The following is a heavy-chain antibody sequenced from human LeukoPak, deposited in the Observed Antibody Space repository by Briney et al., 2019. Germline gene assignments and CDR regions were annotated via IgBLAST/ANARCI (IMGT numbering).Heavy chain of an antibody. J-gene: IGHJ4*02. V-gene: IGHV4-34*01. CDR2: INHSGST. CDR1: GGSFSGYY. CDR3: ARHRAVGATSEYFDY. D-gene: IGHD1-26*01. Sequence: PSETLSLTCAVYGGSFSGYYWSWIRQPPGKGLEWIGEINHSGSTNYNPSLKSRVTISVDTSKNQFSLKVSSVTAADTAVYYCARHRAVGATSEYFDYWGQGILVTVSS.